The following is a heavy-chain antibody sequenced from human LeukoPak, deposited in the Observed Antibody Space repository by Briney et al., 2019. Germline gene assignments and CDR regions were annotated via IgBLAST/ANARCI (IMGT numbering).Heavy chain of an antibody. CDR1: GYSFTSYW. J-gene: IGHJ1*01. V-gene: IGHV5-51*01. D-gene: IGHD7-27*01. Sequence: GDSLKISCATSGYSFTSYWIAWVRQKPGQGLEWMGIVYPSDSDTRYSPSFQGQVTISVDKSSKTAYLQWSSLEASDSAMYYCARPGDMDFAGHFQYWGQGTLLTVSS. CDR3: ARPGDMDFAGHFQY. CDR2: VYPSDSDT.